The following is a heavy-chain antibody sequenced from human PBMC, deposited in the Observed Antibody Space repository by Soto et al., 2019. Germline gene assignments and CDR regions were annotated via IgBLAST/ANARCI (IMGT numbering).Heavy chain of an antibody. D-gene: IGHD2-21*01. CDR3: ARVAYPLESLGY. J-gene: IGHJ4*02. CDR2: IIPIFDRQ. Sequence: QVQLVQSGSEVKKPGSSVKVSCKASGGTFSSYAITWVRQAPGQGLEWMGGIIPIFDRQNYAQKFQGRVTITADEFTSTAYMELSSLRSEDTAVYYCARVAYPLESLGYWGQGTLVTVSS. CDR1: GGTFSSYA. V-gene: IGHV1-69*01.